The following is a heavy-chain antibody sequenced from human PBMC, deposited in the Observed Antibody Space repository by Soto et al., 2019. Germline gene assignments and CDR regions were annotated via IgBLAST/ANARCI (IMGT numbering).Heavy chain of an antibody. D-gene: IGHD6-13*01. Sequence: QVQLVQSGTEVKKPGASVKVSCKASGYTFTSYGIHWVRQAPGQRLEWMGWINAANGDTKYSPKFQGRVTITGDTSASTAYMELSSLRSEDTAVYYCVRRLVSATGIDWFDPWGQGTLVTVSS. J-gene: IGHJ5*02. V-gene: IGHV1-3*01. CDR2: INAANGDT. CDR3: VRRLVSATGIDWFDP. CDR1: GYTFTSYG.